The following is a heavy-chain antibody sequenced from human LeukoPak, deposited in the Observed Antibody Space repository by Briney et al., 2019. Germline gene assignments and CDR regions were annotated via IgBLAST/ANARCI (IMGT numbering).Heavy chain of an antibody. D-gene: IGHD3-22*01. CDR2: IRSKAYGGTT. Sequence: PGGSLRLSCAASGFTVSSNYMSWVRQAPGKGLEWVGFIRSKAYGGTTEYAASVKGRFTISRDDSKSIAYLQMNSLKTEDTAVYYCTREGGSDYYDSSGYLDYWGQGTLVTVSS. V-gene: IGHV3-49*04. CDR1: GFTVSSNY. J-gene: IGHJ4*02. CDR3: TREGGSDYYDSSGYLDY.